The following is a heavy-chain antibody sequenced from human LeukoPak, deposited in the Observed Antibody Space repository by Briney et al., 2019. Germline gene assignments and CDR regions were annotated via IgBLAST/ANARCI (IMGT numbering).Heavy chain of an antibody. CDR1: GGSISSGDYY. CDR2: IYYSGST. D-gene: IGHD3-22*01. CDR3: AREGYYDSSHVDY. J-gene: IGHJ4*02. Sequence: SQTLSLTCTVSGGSISSGDYYWSWIRQPPGKGLEWIGYIYYSGSTYYNPSLKSRVTISVDTSKNQFSLKLSSVTAADTAVYYCAREGYYDSSHVDYWGQGTLVTVSS. V-gene: IGHV4-30-4*01.